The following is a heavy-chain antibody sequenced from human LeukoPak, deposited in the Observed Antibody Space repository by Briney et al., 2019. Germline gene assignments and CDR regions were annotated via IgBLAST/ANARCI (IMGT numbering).Heavy chain of an antibody. CDR1: GGSIGSYY. J-gene: IGHJ5*02. Sequence: PSETMSLTCTVSGGSIGSYYWSWIRQPPGKGLEWIGHISYSGSNNYNPSLKSRVTISVDTSKNQFSLKLSSLTAADTAVYYCARGGSGYALNWFDPWGQGTLVTVSS. V-gene: IGHV4-59*01. CDR2: ISYSGSN. D-gene: IGHD5-12*01. CDR3: ARGGSGYALNWFDP.